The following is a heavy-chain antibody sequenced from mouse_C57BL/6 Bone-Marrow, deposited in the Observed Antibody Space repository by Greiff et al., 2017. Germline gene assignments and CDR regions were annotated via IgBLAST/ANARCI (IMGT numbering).Heavy chain of an antibody. J-gene: IGHJ3*01. V-gene: IGHV1-81*01. CDR1: GYTFTSYG. D-gene: IGHD1-1*01. CDR2: IYPGSGNT. Sequence: QVQLQQSGAELARPGASVKLSCKASGYTFTSYGISWVKQRPGQGLEWIGEIYPGSGNTYYNEKFKGKATLTADKSSSTAYMELRSLTSEDSAVYVCARFTTVIEVRFDYWGQGTLVTVSA. CDR3: ARFTTVIEVRFDY.